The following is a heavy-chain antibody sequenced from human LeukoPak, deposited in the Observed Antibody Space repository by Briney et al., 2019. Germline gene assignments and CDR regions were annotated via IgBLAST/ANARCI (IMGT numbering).Heavy chain of an antibody. CDR1: GFTFSSYA. D-gene: IGHD4-17*01. CDR3: AKDLYGDYMIAY. V-gene: IGHV3-23*01. Sequence: GGSLRLSCGASGFTFSSYAMSWVRQAPGKGLEWVSVISGSDGSTYYADSVKGRFTISRDNSKNTLYLQMNSLRAEDTAVYYCAKDLYGDYMIAYWGQGTLVTVSS. J-gene: IGHJ4*02. CDR2: ISGSDGST.